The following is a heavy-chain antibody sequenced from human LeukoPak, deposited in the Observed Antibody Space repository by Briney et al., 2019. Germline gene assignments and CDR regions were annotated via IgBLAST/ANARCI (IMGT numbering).Heavy chain of an antibody. J-gene: IGHJ2*01. CDR3: ARGERPPPYTTDSWFFGI. CDR2: IGTESDT. V-gene: IGHV3-13*01. Sequence: GSLRLSCTASGFIFSGSDMHWVRQTAKGLEWASTIGTESDTFYPDSLRGRFIISRENAKNSLYLQMNSLSAGDTAVYYCARGERPPPYTTDSWFFGIWGRGTLVTVSS. D-gene: IGHD3-16*01. CDR1: GFIFSGSD.